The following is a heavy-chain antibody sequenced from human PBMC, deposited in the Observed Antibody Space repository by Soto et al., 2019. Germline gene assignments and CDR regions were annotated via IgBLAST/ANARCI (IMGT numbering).Heavy chain of an antibody. D-gene: IGHD1-1*01. J-gene: IGHJ4*02. Sequence: PGGSLRLSCAASGFTFSTSAMSWVRQAPGKGLEWVSVNTTTGNTFYADSVKGRFTMSRDNSKNTLYLQMNSLRADDTAIYYCAKNVQTDWWGQGTLVTVSS. V-gene: IGHV3-23*01. CDR1: GFTFSTSA. CDR3: AKNVQTDW. CDR2: NTTTGNT.